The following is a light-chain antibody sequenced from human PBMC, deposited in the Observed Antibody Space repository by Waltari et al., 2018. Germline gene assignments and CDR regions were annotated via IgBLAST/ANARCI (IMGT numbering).Light chain of an antibody. CDR3: SSYTSSSTPVV. V-gene: IGLV2-14*01. CDR2: EVS. Sequence: SALTQPASVSGSPGQSITISCTGTSSYVGGYTYLSCYQQHPGKAPKLMIYEVSNRPSGVSNRFSGSKSGNTASLTISGLQAEDEADYYCSSYTSSSTPVVFGGGTKLTVL. CDR1: SSYVGGYTY. J-gene: IGLJ2*01.